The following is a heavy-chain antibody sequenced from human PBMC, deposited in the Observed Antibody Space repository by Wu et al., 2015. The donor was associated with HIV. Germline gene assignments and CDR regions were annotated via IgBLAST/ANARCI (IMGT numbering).Heavy chain of an antibody. D-gene: IGHD3-22*01. V-gene: IGHV1-69*05. CDR1: GGTFSSYA. J-gene: IGHJ4*02. CDR3: ASAAYYYDSSGYSEFDY. Sequence: QVQLVQSGAEVKKPGSSVKVSCKASGGTFSSYAISWVRQAPGQGLEWMGGIIPIFGTANYAQKFQGRVTITTDESTSTAYMELSSLRSEDTAVYYCASAAYYYDSSGYSEFDYWGQGTLVTVSS. CDR2: IIPIFGTA.